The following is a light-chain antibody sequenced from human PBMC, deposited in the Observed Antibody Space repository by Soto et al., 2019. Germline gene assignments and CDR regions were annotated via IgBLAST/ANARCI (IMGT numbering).Light chain of an antibody. J-gene: IGLJ1*01. CDR2: TNS. Sequence: QSVLTQPPSASGTPGQRVTISCSGSSSNLGTNYVYWYQQLPGTAPKLLLYTNSQRPSGVPDRFSGSKSGTSASLAISGLRSEDEADYYCAAWDDSLSGYVFGTGTKLTVL. CDR3: AAWDDSLSGYV. V-gene: IGLV1-47*02. CDR1: SSNLGTNY.